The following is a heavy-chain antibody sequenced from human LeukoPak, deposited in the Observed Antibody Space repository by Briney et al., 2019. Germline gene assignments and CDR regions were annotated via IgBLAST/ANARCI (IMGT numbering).Heavy chain of an antibody. CDR3: ARESPYSSGSFDY. J-gene: IGHJ4*02. Sequence: GGSLGLSCAASGFTFSSYSMNWVRQAPGKGLEWVSSISSSSSYIYYADSVKGRFTISRDNAKNSLYLQMNSLRAEDTAVYYCARESPYSSGSFDYWGQGTLVTVSS. CDR2: ISSSSSYI. D-gene: IGHD6-19*01. V-gene: IGHV3-21*01. CDR1: GFTFSSYS.